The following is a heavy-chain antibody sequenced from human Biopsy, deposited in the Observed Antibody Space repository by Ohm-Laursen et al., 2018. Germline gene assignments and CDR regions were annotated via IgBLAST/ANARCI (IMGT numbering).Heavy chain of an antibody. CDR2: ISASGATP. V-gene: IGHV3-23*01. CDR1: GFSFSEYA. Sequence: SLRLSCTASGFSFSEYAMSWVRQVPGQGLEWIAAISASGATPYYADSVRGRFTISRDNSNNILHLQLDSLRAEDTALYYCAKRVGGVSGCTVCFFDSWGQGTQVTVSS. CDR3: AKRVGGVSGCTVCFFDS. D-gene: IGHD2-8*02. J-gene: IGHJ4*02.